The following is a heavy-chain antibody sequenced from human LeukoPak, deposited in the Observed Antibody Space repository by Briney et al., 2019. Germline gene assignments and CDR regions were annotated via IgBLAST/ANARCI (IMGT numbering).Heavy chain of an antibody. V-gene: IGHV1-2*02. Sequence: ASVKVSCKASGYTFTGYYMHWVRQAPGQGLEWMGWINPNSGGTNYAQKFQGRVTMTRDTSINTAYVELSRLRSDDTAVYYCARHVNQDCDAFDIWGQGTMVTVSS. J-gene: IGHJ3*02. CDR2: INPNSGGT. D-gene: IGHD1-14*01. CDR3: ARHVNQDCDAFDI. CDR1: GYTFTGYY.